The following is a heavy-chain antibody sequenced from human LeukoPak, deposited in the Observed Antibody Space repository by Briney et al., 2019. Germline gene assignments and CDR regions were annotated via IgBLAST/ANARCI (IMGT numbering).Heavy chain of an antibody. J-gene: IGHJ6*02. CDR1: GFTFSDYY. V-gene: IGHV3-11*01. Sequence: GGSLRLSCAASGFTFSDYYMSWLRQAPGKGLEWVSYISSSGSTIYYADSVKGRFTISRDNAKNSLYLQMNSLRAEDTAVYYCARDLWFGESQGYYYGMDVWGQGTTVTVSS. D-gene: IGHD3-10*01. CDR3: ARDLWFGESQGYYYGMDV. CDR2: ISSSGSTI.